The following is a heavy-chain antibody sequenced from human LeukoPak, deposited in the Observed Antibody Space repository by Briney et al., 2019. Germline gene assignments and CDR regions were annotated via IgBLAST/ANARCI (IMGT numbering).Heavy chain of an antibody. J-gene: IGHJ3*02. V-gene: IGHV3-23*01. CDR1: GFTFSSYA. CDR2: ISGSGGST. CDR3: ARDHRTRGAFDI. Sequence: GGSLRLSCAASGFTFSSYAMSWVRQAPGKGLEWVSAISGSGGSTHYADSVKGRFTISRDNSKNTLYLQMNSLRAEDTAVYYCARDHRTRGAFDIWGQGTMVTVSS. D-gene: IGHD2-2*01.